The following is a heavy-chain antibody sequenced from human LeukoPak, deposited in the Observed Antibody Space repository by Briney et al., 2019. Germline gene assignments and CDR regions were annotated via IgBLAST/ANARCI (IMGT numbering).Heavy chain of an antibody. CDR1: GYTFTSYG. V-gene: IGHV1-2*02. Sequence: ASVKVSCKASGYTFTSYGISWVRQAPGQGLEWMGWINPNSGGTNYAQKFQGRVTMTRDTSISTAYMELSRLRSDDTAVYYCASLLGGSSSWYHYYYYYMDVWGKGTTVTVSS. D-gene: IGHD6-13*01. CDR3: ASLLGGSSSWYHYYYYYMDV. CDR2: INPNSGGT. J-gene: IGHJ6*03.